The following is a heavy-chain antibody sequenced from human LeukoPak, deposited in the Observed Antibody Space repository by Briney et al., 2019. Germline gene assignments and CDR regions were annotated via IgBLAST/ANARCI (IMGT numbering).Heavy chain of an antibody. CDR1: GGSISSYY. Sequence: KPSQTLSLTCTVSGGSISSYYWSWIRQPPGKGLEWSGCIYYSGSTNYNPSLKSRVTISVDTSKNQFSLKLSSVTAADPAVYYCARHADSSGWAEDAFDIWGQGTMVTVSS. V-gene: IGHV4-59*08. CDR3: ARHADSSGWAEDAFDI. D-gene: IGHD6-19*01. J-gene: IGHJ3*02. CDR2: IYYSGST.